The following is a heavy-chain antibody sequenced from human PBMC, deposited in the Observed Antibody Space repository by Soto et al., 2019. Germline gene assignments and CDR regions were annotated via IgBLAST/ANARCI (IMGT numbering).Heavy chain of an antibody. V-gene: IGHV1-69*02. J-gene: IGHJ3*02. CDR3: ECLVGPAGPDDALDI. CDR1: GGTFSSYT. D-gene: IGHD2-2*01. Sequence: SVKVSCKASGGTFSSYTISWVRQAPGQGLEWMGRIIPILGIANYAQKFQGRVTITADKSTSTAYMELSSLRSEDTAVYYCECLVGPAGPDDALDIAVEGTVDTGSS. CDR2: IIPILGIA.